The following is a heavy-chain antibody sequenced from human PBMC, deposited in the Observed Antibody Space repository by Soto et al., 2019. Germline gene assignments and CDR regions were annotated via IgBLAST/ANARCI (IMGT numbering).Heavy chain of an antibody. CDR2: ISYDGSNK. Sequence: GRSLRLSCAASGFTFSSYGMHWVRQAPGKGLEWVAVISYDGSNKYYADSVKGRFTISRDNSKNTLYLQMNSLRAEDTAVYYCAKATFDYWGQGNLVTVS. CDR1: GFTFSSYG. V-gene: IGHV3-30*18. CDR3: AKATFDY. J-gene: IGHJ4*02.